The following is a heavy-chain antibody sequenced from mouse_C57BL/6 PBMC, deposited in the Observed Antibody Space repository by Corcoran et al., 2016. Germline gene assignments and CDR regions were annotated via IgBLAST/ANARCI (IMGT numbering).Heavy chain of an antibody. Sequence: DVQLQESGPGLVKPSQSLSLTCSVTGYSITSGYYWNWIRQFPGNKLEWMGYISYDGSNNYNPSLKNRISIPRDTSKNQFFLKLNSVTTEDTATYYCARDLGYGSSFLYAMYYWGQGTSVTVSS. CDR3: ARDLGYGSSFLYAMYY. CDR1: GYSITSGYY. CDR2: ISYDGSN. J-gene: IGHJ4*01. D-gene: IGHD1-1*01. V-gene: IGHV3-6*01.